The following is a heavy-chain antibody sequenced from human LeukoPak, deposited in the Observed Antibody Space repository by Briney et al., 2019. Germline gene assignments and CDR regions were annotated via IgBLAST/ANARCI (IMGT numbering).Heavy chain of an antibody. J-gene: IGHJ3*02. Sequence: ASVEVSCKASGYTFTGYYMHWVRQAPGQGLEWMGWINPNSGGTNYAQKFQGWVTMTRDTSISTAYMELSRLRPDDTAVYYCARDNGYCSSTSCLNAFDIWGQGTMVTVSS. D-gene: IGHD2-2*01. CDR3: ARDNGYCSSTSCLNAFDI. CDR1: GYTFTGYY. CDR2: INPNSGGT. V-gene: IGHV1-2*04.